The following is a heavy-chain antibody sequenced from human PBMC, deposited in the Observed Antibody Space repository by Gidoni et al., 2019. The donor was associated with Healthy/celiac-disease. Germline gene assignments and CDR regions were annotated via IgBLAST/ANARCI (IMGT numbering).Heavy chain of an antibody. V-gene: IGHV3-15*01. CDR2: IKSKTDGGTT. J-gene: IGHJ3*02. Sequence: EVQLVESGGGLVKPGGSLRLSCAASGFTFSNAWMSWVRQAPGKGLEWVGRIKSKTDGGTTDYAAPVKGRFTISRDDSKNTLYLQMNSLKTEDTAVYYCTTEWFIAARSDAFDIWGQGTMVTVSS. CDR1: GFTFSNAW. CDR3: TTEWFIAARSDAFDI. D-gene: IGHD6-6*01.